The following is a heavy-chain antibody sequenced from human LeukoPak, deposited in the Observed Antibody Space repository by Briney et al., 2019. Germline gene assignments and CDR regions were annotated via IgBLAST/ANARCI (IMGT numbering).Heavy chain of an antibody. D-gene: IGHD2-2*01. V-gene: IGHV1-2*06. CDR2: LNPNSGGT. CDR3: ARVPDIYCPSTSCVDY. J-gene: IGHJ4*02. Sequence: ASVKVSCKASGYAFTGFYIYWVRRAPGQGLEWMGRLNPNSGGTIHAQKFQGRVTITRDTSISTAYMELSSLRSDDTAVYYCARVPDIYCPSTSCVDYWGQGTLVTVSS. CDR1: GYAFTGFY.